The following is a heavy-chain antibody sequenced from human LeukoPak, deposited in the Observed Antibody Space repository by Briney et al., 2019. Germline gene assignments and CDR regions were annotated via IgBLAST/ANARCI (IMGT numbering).Heavy chain of an antibody. D-gene: IGHD3-10*01. Sequence: ASVKVSCKASGYTFTSYDINWVRQATGQGLEWMGLMNPNSGNTCYAQKVQGRVTMTRNTSISTAYMELSSLRSEDTAVYYCARGTLKGYYGSGSYYNYYYGMDVWGQGTTVTVSS. CDR3: ARGTLKGYYGSGSYYNYYYGMDV. CDR1: GYTFTSYD. J-gene: IGHJ6*02. CDR2: MNPNSGNT. V-gene: IGHV1-8*01.